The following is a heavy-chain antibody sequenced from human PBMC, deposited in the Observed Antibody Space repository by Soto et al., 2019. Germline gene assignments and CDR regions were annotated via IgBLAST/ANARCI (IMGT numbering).Heavy chain of an antibody. CDR1: GGSFSGYY. CDR3: ARTLTRGDYYYMDV. V-gene: IGHV4-34*01. J-gene: IGHJ6*03. Sequence: PSETLSLTCAVYGGSFSGYYWSWIRQPPGKGLEWIGEINHSGSTNYNPSLKSRVTISVDTSKNQFSLKLSSVTAADTAVYYCARTLTRGDYYYMDVWGKGTTVNVSS. CDR2: INHSGST.